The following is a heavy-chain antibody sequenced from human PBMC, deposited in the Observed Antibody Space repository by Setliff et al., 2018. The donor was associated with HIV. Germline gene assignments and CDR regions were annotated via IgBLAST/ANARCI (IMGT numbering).Heavy chain of an antibody. V-gene: IGHV1-69*13. CDR3: ARDQTGVASAAFGGGSAWSDEGFDI. J-gene: IGHJ3*02. D-gene: IGHD6-19*01. CDR1: GGTLSNYV. CDR2: IIPMYNIP. Sequence: RASVKVSCKTSGGTLSNYVITWGRQAPGQGLEWMGMIIPMYNIPAYAQKFQGRVTFTADESTGTAYMELSSLSSEDTAVYYCARDQTGVASAAFGGGSAWSDEGFDIWGQGTMVTVSS.